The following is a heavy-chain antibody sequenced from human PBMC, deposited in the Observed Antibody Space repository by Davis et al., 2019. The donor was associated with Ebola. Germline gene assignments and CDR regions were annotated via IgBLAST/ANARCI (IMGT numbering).Heavy chain of an antibody. J-gene: IGHJ5*02. CDR3: AVAVCSGGSCYLNWFDP. V-gene: IGHV4-34*01. Sequence: MPSETLSLTCAVYGGSFSGYYWSWIRQPPGKGLEWIGEINHSGSTNYNPSLKSRVTISVDTSKNQFSLKLSSVTAADTAVYYCAVAVCSGGSCYLNWFDPWGQGTLVTVSS. D-gene: IGHD2-15*01. CDR1: GGSFSGYY. CDR2: INHSGST.